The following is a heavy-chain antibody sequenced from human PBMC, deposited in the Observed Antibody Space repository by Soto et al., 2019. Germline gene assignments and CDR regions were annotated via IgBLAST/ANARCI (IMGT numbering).Heavy chain of an antibody. J-gene: IGHJ4*02. CDR2: TYYRSKWCY. V-gene: IGHV6-1*01. Sequence: SQTHSLTCAISRHRDHSNNDAWNWVSQSPSRGLEWLGTTYYRSKWCYDYAVSMRGRIANSPDTSKNQVSLQLSSVSPEDAAVYYCARVGDNTGWFDYGGQGTLVTVSS. D-gene: IGHD6-19*01. CDR1: RHRDHSNNDA. CDR3: ARVGDNTGWFDY.